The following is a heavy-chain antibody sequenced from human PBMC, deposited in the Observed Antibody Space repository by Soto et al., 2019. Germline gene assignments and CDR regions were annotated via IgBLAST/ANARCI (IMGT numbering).Heavy chain of an antibody. J-gene: IGHJ4*02. D-gene: IGHD1-26*01. CDR2: MSYDGSNE. V-gene: IGHV3-30*18. CDR3: AKDGSHNFDY. CDR1: GFTFSHYA. Sequence: QVQLVESGGGVVQPGRSLRLSCAASGFTFSHYAMHWVRQAPGKGLEWVALMSYDGSNEYYADSVKGRFTISRDNSKNTQYLQMNSLRAKDTAVYYCAKDGSHNFDYWGQGTLVTVSS.